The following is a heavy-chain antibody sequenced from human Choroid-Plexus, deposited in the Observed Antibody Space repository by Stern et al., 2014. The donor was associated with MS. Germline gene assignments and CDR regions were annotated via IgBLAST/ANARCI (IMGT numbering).Heavy chain of an antibody. V-gene: IGHV3-30*18. CDR1: GFTLGSCA. D-gene: IGHD2/OR15-2a*01. CDR3: AKDRQYLTYFFDH. J-gene: IGHJ5*02. Sequence: GQLLESGGGVVQPGRPLRLSCVASGFTLGSCAMHWVRQAPGKGLEWVAGVSYDGSNKYYADSVKGRFTISRDNSQNTLYMQMSSLRPEDTAVYYCAKDRQYLTYFFDHWGQGSLVTVSS. CDR2: VSYDGSNK.